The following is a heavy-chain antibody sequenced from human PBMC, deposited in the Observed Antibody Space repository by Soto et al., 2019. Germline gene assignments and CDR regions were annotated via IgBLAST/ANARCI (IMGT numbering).Heavy chain of an antibody. CDR1: GFTFSSYA. D-gene: IGHD3-22*01. CDR2: ISGSGGST. Sequence: PGGSLRLSCAASGFTFSSYAMSWVRQAPGKGLEWVSAISGSGGSTYYADSVKGRFTISRDNSKNTLYLQMNSLRAEDTAVYYCAKVLPETICGYYSPLDYWGQGTLVTVSS. CDR3: AKVLPETICGYYSPLDY. V-gene: IGHV3-23*01. J-gene: IGHJ4*02.